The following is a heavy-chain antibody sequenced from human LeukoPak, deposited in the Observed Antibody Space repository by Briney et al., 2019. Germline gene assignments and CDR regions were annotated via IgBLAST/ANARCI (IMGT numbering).Heavy chain of an antibody. V-gene: IGHV4-59*01. CDR3: ARREAAGVFYFDY. CDR2: VYYTGNT. CDR1: GGSISSYY. Sequence: SETLSLTCTVSGGSISSYYWTWIRRTPGKGLEWIGYVYYTGNTNYNPSLRSRVTISLDSSKNQFSLRLSSVTAADTAVYYCARREAAGVFYFDYWGQGTLVTVSS. J-gene: IGHJ4*02. D-gene: IGHD6-13*01.